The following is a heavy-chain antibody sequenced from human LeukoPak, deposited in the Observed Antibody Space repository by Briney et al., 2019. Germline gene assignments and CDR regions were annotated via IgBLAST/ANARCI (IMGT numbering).Heavy chain of an antibody. V-gene: IGHV3-30-3*01. Sequence: PGGSLRLSCAASGFTFSAYAMHWVRQAPGKGPEWVAVISNDGSNKYYADSLKGRFTISRDNSKNTLYLQMNSLRAEDTAVYYCARDGCTSTNCYRPFDYWGQGTLVTVSS. D-gene: IGHD2-2*01. CDR3: ARDGCTSTNCYRPFDY. J-gene: IGHJ4*02. CDR1: GFTFSAYA. CDR2: ISNDGSNK.